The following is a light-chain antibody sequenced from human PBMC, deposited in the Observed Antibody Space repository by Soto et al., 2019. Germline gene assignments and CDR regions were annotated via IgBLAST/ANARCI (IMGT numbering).Light chain of an antibody. CDR3: SSTSSNTLV. J-gene: IGLJ2*01. V-gene: IGLV2-14*01. CDR1: SSDVGAYNY. Sequence: QSALTQPASASGSPGQSITISCTGTSSDVGAYNYVSWYQQHPGKAPKLMIFEVSDRPSGVSNRFSGSKSGNTASLTISGLQAEDEADYYCSSTSSNTLVFGGGTKLTVL. CDR2: EVS.